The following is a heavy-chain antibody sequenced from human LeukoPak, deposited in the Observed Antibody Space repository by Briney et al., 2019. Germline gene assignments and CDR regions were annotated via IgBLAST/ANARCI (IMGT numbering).Heavy chain of an antibody. CDR1: GYTFTSYD. V-gene: IGHV1-8*01. CDR3: ARVPPVNPGDY. J-gene: IGHJ4*02. Sequence: ASVKVSCKASGYTFTSYDINWVRQATGQGLEWMGWMNPNSGNTGYAQEFQGRVTMTRNTSISTAYMELSSLRSEDTAVYYCARVPPVNPGDYWGQGTLVTVSS. CDR2: MNPNSGNT. D-gene: IGHD1-14*01.